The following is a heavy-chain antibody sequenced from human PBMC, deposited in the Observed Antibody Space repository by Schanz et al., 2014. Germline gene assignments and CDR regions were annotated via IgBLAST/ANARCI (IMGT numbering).Heavy chain of an antibody. J-gene: IGHJ3*02. V-gene: IGHV1-46*03. Sequence: QVQLVPSGAEVRKPGASVKVFCKASGYTFTTYYFYWVRQAPGQGLEWMGIINPIGGSTTYAQKFQGRVTMTRDASTSTVYMELRSLTSEDTAVYYCAAETQGGGGSRPYAFAIWGQGTMVTVSS. D-gene: IGHD2-15*01. CDR2: INPIGGST. CDR1: GYTFTTYY. CDR3: AAETQGGGGSRPYAFAI.